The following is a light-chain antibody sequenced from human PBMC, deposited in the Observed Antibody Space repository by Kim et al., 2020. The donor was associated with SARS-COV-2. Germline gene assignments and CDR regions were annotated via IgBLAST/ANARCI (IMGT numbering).Light chain of an antibody. CDR1: SSDVAIYNY. V-gene: IGLV2-14*03. Sequence: QSALTQPASVSGSPGQSITISCTGTSSDVAIYNYVSWYQQHPGKAPKLIIYDVSNRPSGVSNRFSGSKSGNTASLTISGLQAEDEADYYCSSYTSSSTLVFGGGTKVTVL. CDR2: DVS. J-gene: IGLJ2*01. CDR3: SSYTSSSTLV.